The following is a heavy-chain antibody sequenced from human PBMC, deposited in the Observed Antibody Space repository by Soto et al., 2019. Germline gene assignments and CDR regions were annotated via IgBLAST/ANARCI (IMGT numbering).Heavy chain of an antibody. J-gene: IGHJ4*02. Sequence: DSGGGLVQPGGSLRLSCAASGFTVSTKYMSWVRQAPGKGLEWVSVIYSGGSTFYADSVRGRFTISRDNSKNTVNLQMNSLRAEDTAVYYCARDPWAADYWGQGTLVTVSS. CDR2: IYSGGST. V-gene: IGHV3-66*01. CDR1: GFTVSTKY. CDR3: ARDPWAADY. D-gene: IGHD3-16*01.